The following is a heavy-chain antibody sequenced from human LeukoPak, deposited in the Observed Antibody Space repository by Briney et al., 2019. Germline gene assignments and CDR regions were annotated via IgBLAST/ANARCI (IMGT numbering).Heavy chain of an antibody. J-gene: IGHJ4*02. CDR1: GFTVSSNY. Sequence: PGGSLRLSCAASGFTVSSNYMSWVRQAPGKGLEWVSVIYSGGSTYYADSVKGRFTISRDNSKNTLYLQMNSLRAEDTAVYYCARAGVSYYYGSGSPTPNIQKYYFDYWGQGTLVTVSS. V-gene: IGHV3-53*01. D-gene: IGHD3-10*01. CDR3: ARAGVSYYYGSGSPTPNIQKYYFDY. CDR2: IYSGGST.